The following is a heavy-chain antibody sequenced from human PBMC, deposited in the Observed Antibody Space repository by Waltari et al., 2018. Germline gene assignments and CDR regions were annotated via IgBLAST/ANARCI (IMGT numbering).Heavy chain of an antibody. V-gene: IGHV3-30*18. CDR1: GFTFSSYG. D-gene: IGHD3-16*01. J-gene: IGHJ4*02. CDR3: AKEVYDYIWGSYFGYFDY. Sequence: QVQLVESGGGVVQPGRSLRLSCAASGFTFSSYGMHWVRQAPGKGLEWVAVISYDGSNKYYADSVKGRFTISRDNSKNTLYLQMNSLRAEDTAVYYCAKEVYDYIWGSYFGYFDYWGQGTLVTVSS. CDR2: ISYDGSNK.